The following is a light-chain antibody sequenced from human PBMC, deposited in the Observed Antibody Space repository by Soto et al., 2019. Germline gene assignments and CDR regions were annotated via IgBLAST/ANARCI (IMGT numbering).Light chain of an antibody. CDR1: QSVHTF. CDR3: QQRFKWPLT. V-gene: IGKV3-11*01. CDR2: DTS. J-gene: IGKJ4*01. Sequence: EIVLTQSPGTLSLSPGGRATLSCRASQSVHTFLAWYQQKPGQSPRLLISDTSNRATGVPARFSGSGSGTDFTLSLSNLEPEDFAMYYCQQRFKWPLTFGGGTRVEIE.